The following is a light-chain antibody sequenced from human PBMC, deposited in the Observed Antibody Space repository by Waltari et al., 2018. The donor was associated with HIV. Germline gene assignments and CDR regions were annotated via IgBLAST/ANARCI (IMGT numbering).Light chain of an antibody. CDR1: STDIGAYDF. CDR2: GVT. CDR3: ASYTTNNTWV. J-gene: IGLJ3*02. V-gene: IGLV2-14*01. Sequence: QSALTQPGSVSASPGPSITLSCAGTSTDIGAYDFVSWYQYDPGKVPKLIVYGVTDRPSGISNRFSGSKSANTASLTISGLQAEDDSTYYCASYTTNNTWVFGGGTKLTVL.